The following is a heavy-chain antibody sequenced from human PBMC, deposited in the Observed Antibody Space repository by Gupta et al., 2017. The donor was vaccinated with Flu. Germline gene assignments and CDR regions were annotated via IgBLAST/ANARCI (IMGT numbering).Heavy chain of an antibody. D-gene: IGHD6-19*01. V-gene: IGHV3-21*01. CDR1: GFTFSSYS. CDR3: ARGGSSGWYPFDY. Sequence: EVQLVESGGGLVKPGGSLRLSCAASGFTFSSYSMTWVRQAPGKGLEWVSSISSSSSYIYYADSVKGRFTISRDNAKNSLYLQMNSLRAEDTAVYYCARGGSSGWYPFDYWGQGTLVTVSS. J-gene: IGHJ4*02. CDR2: ISSSSSYI.